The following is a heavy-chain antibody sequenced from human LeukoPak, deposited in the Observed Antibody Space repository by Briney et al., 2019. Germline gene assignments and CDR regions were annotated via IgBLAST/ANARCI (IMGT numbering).Heavy chain of an antibody. V-gene: IGHV3-23*01. CDR2: SGDSDGST. D-gene: IGHD2-15*01. CDR1: GFTFSGSG. CDR3: AKGGCRGTCNPLAY. Sequence: GGSLRLSCPASGFTFSGSGMSWVRQAPGKGLEWISSSGDSDGSTYYADSLKGRFTISRDNSKNTLYLQMNSLRAEDTAVYYCAKGGCRGTCNPLAYWGQGALVTVSP. J-gene: IGHJ4*02.